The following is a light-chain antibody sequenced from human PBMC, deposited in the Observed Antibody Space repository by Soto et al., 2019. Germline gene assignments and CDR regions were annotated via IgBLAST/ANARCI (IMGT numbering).Light chain of an antibody. Sequence: QSVLTQPASVSGSPGQSITISCTGTSSDVGGYNFVSWYQQHPDKAPKLMIYDVTNRPSGVSNRFSGSKSGNTASLTISRLQAEGEADYYCSSYTSISTYVFGTGTKVTVL. CDR3: SSYTSISTYV. J-gene: IGLJ1*01. V-gene: IGLV2-14*01. CDR1: SSDVGGYNF. CDR2: DVT.